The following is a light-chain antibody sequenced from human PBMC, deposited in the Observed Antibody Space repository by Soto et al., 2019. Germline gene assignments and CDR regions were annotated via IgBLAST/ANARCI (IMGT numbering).Light chain of an antibody. V-gene: IGKV4-1*01. CDR1: QSVLYSPNNKNY. Sequence: DIVLTPSPDFLAVYLGEGATINCKSSQSVLYSPNNKNYLAWFQQKPGQPPKLLIYWASTRESGVPARFSGSGSGTDFTLTISSLQAEDVAVYYCQQHYSSHQTFIHGTKIEIK. CDR2: WAS. J-gene: IGKJ2*01. CDR3: QQHYSSHQT.